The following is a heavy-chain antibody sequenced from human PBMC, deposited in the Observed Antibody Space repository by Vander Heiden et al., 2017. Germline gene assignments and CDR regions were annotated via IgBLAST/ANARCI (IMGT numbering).Heavy chain of an antibody. CDR2: INHSGST. V-gene: IGHV4-34*01. CDR1: GGSFSGYY. D-gene: IGHD3-10*01. Sequence: QVQLQQWCAGLLKPSETLSLTCAVYGGSFSGYYWLGEINHSGSTNYNPSLKSRVTISVDTSKNQFSLKLSSVTAADTAVYYCARDRRRGGLTDYWGQGTLVTVSS. CDR3: ARDRRRGGLTDY. J-gene: IGHJ4*02.